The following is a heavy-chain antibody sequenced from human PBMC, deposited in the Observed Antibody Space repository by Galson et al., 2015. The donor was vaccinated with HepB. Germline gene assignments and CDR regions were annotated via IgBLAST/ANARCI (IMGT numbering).Heavy chain of an antibody. Sequence: SVKVSCKASGGTFSSYAISWVRQAPGQGLEWMGGIIPIFGTANYAQKFQGRVTITADESTSTAYMELSSLRSEDTAVYYCARGDSSSSLRFDPWGQGTLVTVSS. CDR3: ARGDSSSSLRFDP. CDR2: IIPIFGTA. V-gene: IGHV1-69*13. CDR1: GGTFSSYA. J-gene: IGHJ5*02. D-gene: IGHD6-13*01.